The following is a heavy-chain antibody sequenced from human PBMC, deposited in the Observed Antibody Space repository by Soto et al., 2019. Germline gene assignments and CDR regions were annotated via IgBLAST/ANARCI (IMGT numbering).Heavy chain of an antibody. Sequence: EVQLSESGGGLVQPGGSLRLSCAASGFTFSHYSMAWVRQTPEKGLEWVSGMSISGEKTFYADFVKGRFTVSRDSPKNTVYLQMNTLRAEDTAIYYCTRWDGFADLWGQGTLVTVSS. V-gene: IGHV3-23*01. D-gene: IGHD1-26*01. J-gene: IGHJ4*02. CDR2: MSISGEKT. CDR3: TRWDGFADL. CDR1: GFTFSHYS.